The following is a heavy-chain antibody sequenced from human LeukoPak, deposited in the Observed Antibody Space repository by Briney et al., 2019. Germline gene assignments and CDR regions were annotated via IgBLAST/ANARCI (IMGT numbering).Heavy chain of an antibody. V-gene: IGHV1-8*02. D-gene: IGHD5-18*01. CDR3: ARGLARTSMVTRGGVRFGY. J-gene: IGHJ4*02. CDR2: MNPNSGNT. Sequence: ASVKVSCKASGGTFSSYAISWVRQAPGQGLEWMGWMNPNSGNTGYAQKFQGRVTMTRNTSISTAYMELSSLRSEDTAVYYCARGLARTSMVTRGGVRFGYWGQGTLVTVSS. CDR1: GGTFSSYA.